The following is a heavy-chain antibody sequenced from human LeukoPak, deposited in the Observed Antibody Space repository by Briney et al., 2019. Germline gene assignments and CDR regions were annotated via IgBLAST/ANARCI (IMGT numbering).Heavy chain of an antibody. CDR1: GFPFSSNS. CDR2: ITSSSRYI. D-gene: IGHD4-17*01. CDR3: ASYGDPRSNAFDI. V-gene: IGHV3-21*01. J-gene: IGHJ3*02. Sequence: GGSLRLSCEASGFPFSSNSMSWVRQARGKGLEWVSSITSSSRYIYYADSVKGRFTISRDNAKNSLYLQMNSLRAEDTAVYYCASYGDPRSNAFDIWGQGTMVTVSS.